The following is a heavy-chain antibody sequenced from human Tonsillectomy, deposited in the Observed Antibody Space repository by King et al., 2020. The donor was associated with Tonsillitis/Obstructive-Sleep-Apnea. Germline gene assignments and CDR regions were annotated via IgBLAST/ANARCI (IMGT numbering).Heavy chain of an antibody. V-gene: IGHV1-2*02. J-gene: IGHJ4*02. CDR3: ARDVNGYYDY. D-gene: IGHD3-22*01. CDR2: INPTSGGT. Sequence: QLVQSGAEVKKPGASVKVSCKASGYTFTAYYMHWVRQAPGQGLEWLGWINPTSGGTKFVQKFQGRVTVTWDTSISTAYMELSRLRSDDTAVYYCARDVNGYYDYWGQGTLVTVSS. CDR1: GYTFTAYY.